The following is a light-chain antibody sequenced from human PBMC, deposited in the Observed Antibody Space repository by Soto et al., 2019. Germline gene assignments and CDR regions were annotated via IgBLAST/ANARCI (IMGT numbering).Light chain of an antibody. CDR1: QSVKSY. CDR3: QSRSSWPPVLT. CDR2: DAS. V-gene: IGKV3-11*01. J-gene: IGKJ4*01. Sequence: ENVLTQSPVTLSLSPGERATLSCRASQSVKSYLAWYQQKPGQAPRLLIYDASNRAAGIPARFSGSGSGTDFTLTISSLDPEDFAVYYCQSRSSWPPVLTFGGGTKVELK.